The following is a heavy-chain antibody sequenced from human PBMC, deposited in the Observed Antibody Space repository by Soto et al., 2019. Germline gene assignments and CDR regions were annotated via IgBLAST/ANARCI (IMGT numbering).Heavy chain of an antibody. CDR1: GGSISSSNW. CDR2: IYHSGST. Sequence: SETLSLTCAVSGGSISSSNWWSWVRQPPGKGLEWIGEIYHSGSTNYNPSLKSRVTISVDKSKNQFSLKLSSVTAADTAVYYCARILRGSGSYYSAYWGQGTLVTVSS. J-gene: IGHJ4*02. V-gene: IGHV4-4*02. D-gene: IGHD3-10*01. CDR3: ARILRGSGSYYSAY.